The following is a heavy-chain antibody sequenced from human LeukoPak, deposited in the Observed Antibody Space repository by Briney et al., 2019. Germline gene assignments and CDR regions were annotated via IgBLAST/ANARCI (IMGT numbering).Heavy chain of an antibody. V-gene: IGHV4-59*01. CDR2: IFYSGNT. CDR1: GGSLSSYY. CDR3: ARGPTRYYFDY. J-gene: IGHJ4*02. Sequence: SETLSLTCTVSGGSLSSYYWSWIRQSPGKGLQWIGHIFYSGNTNYNPSLKSRVIVSLDTSKIQFSLNLTSVTAADTALYYCARGPTRYYFDYWGQGTLVTVSS. D-gene: IGHD1-1*01.